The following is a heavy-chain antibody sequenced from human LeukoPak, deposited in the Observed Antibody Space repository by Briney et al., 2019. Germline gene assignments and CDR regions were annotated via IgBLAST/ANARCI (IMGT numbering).Heavy chain of an antibody. D-gene: IGHD3-10*01. V-gene: IGHV1-2*06. CDR3: AREWRSGSDNDY. Sequence: ASVKVSCKASGYTFTAYYIHWVRQAPGQGLEWMGRINPNSGGTNYAQNFQGRVAMTRDTSIDTAYMELSRLRSDDTAVYYCAREWRSGSDNDYWGQGTLVTVSS. J-gene: IGHJ4*02. CDR1: GYTFTAYY. CDR2: INPNSGGT.